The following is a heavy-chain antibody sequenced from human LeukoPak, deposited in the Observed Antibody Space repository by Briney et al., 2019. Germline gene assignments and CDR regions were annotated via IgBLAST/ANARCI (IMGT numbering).Heavy chain of an antibody. D-gene: IGHD4-17*01. V-gene: IGHV3-30*18. CDR2: ISNDGRSI. Sequence: QPGGSLRLSCAAAGFTFSSYGMHWVRQAPAKGLEWVAVISNDGRSIYYADSVKGRFTISRDNSKNTLYLQMNSLRAEGTAVYYCAKWRKATVTTSFDYWGQGTLVTVSS. CDR1: GFTFSSYG. J-gene: IGHJ4*02. CDR3: AKWRKATVTTSFDY.